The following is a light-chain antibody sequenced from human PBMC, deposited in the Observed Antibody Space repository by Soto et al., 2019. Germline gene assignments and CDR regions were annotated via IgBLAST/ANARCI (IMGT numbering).Light chain of an antibody. CDR3: QQYASYWT. Sequence: DIQMTQSPSTLSASVGDRVTISCRASQSISNLLAWYQHKPGKAPKVLIYKASSSESGVPSRFSGSGSGTEFTLTSSSLQPDDVATYYCQQYASYWTFGQGTRLEIK. CDR2: KAS. V-gene: IGKV1-5*03. J-gene: IGKJ5*01. CDR1: QSISNL.